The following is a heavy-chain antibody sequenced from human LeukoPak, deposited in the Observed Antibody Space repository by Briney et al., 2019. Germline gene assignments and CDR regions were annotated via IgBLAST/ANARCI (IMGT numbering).Heavy chain of an antibody. CDR2: INSADNVE. J-gene: IGHJ4*02. Sequence: GGSLRLSCAASGFSLRSSEMNWVRQAPGKGPEWVAHINSADNVEYYTDSVRGRFTMSRDNAKDLLYLQMNSLRAEDTAVFYCARGRGYTGSPVDYWGQGTLVTVSS. CDR1: GFSLRSSE. CDR3: ARGRGYTGSPVDY. D-gene: IGHD1-26*01. V-gene: IGHV3-48*03.